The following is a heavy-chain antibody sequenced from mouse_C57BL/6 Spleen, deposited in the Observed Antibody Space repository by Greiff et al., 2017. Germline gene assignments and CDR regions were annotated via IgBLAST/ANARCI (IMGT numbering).Heavy chain of an antibody. D-gene: IGHD1-1*01. Sequence: QVQLKQPGAELVRPGSSVKLSCKASGYTFTSYWMHWVKQRPIQGLEWIGNIDPSDSETHYNQKFKDKATLTVDKSSSTAYMQLSSLTSEDSAVYYCARRDYYGRDFDYWGQGTTLTVSS. CDR1: GYTFTSYW. J-gene: IGHJ2*01. V-gene: IGHV1-52*01. CDR3: ARRDYYGRDFDY. CDR2: IDPSDSET.